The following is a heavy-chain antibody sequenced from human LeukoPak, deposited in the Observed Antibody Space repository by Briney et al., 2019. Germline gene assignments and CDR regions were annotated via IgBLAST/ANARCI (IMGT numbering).Heavy chain of an antibody. D-gene: IGHD6-13*01. CDR2: IHYSGST. V-gene: IGHV4-59*01. CDR1: GGPISNYY. CDR3: AREGYSSSWYGYWYFDL. Sequence: SETLSLTCTVSGGPISNYYWSWIRQPPGKGLEWIGYIHYSGSTNYNPSLRSRVAISVDTSKNQVSLKLSSVTAADTAVYYCAREGYSSSWYGYWYFDLWGRGTLVSVSS. J-gene: IGHJ2*01.